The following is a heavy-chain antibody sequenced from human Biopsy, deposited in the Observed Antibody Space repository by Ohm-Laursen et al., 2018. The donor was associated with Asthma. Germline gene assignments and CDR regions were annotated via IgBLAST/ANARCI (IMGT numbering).Heavy chain of an antibody. Sequence: SETLSLTCTVSGASITTSPSYWSWLRLLPGKGLEWIGCIYYNGETFFNPSLKNPLFMSLDSSKNQFSLKMTSVTVADTAVYFCARNLPGYTYGPFEDWGQGTLVTVSS. CDR3: ARNLPGYTYGPFED. CDR1: GASITTSPSY. CDR2: IYYNGET. D-gene: IGHD5-18*01. J-gene: IGHJ4*02. V-gene: IGHV4-31*01.